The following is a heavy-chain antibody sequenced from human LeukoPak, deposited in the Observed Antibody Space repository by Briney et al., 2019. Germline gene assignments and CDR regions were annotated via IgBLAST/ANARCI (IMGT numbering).Heavy chain of an antibody. D-gene: IGHD3-16*01. CDR3: ARLKGDSYAFDI. J-gene: IGHJ3*02. V-gene: IGHV1-18*04. CDR1: GYTFTGYY. CDR2: ISAYNGNT. Sequence: GASVKVSCKASGYTFTGYYMHWVRQAPGQGLEWMGWISAYNGNTNYAQKLQGRVTMTTDTSTSTAYMELRSLRSDDTAVYYCARLKGDSYAFDIWGQGTMVTVSS.